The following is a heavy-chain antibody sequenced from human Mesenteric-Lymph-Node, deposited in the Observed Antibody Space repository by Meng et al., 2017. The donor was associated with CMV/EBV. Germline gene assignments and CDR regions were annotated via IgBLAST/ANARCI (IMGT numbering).Heavy chain of an antibody. J-gene: IGHJ4*02. CDR1: GFTFSTHS. Sequence: GESLKISCAASGFTFSTHSMHWVRQAPGKGLEWVSAISGSGGSTYYADSVKGRFTISRDNSKNTLYLQMNSLRAEDTAVYYCAKDLSHYDFWSGISKRFDYWGQGTLVTVSS. V-gene: IGHV3-23*01. CDR3: AKDLSHYDFWSGISKRFDY. D-gene: IGHD3-3*01. CDR2: ISGSGGST.